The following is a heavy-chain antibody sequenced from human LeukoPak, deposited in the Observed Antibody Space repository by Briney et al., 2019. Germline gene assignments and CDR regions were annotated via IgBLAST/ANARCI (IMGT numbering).Heavy chain of an antibody. V-gene: IGHV3-9*01. CDR1: GFNFDVHA. CDR3: TNGSPYHSGLDV. D-gene: IGHD3-10*01. Sequence: GRPVRLFCGGCGFNFDVHAVLWLGEARGRSLVGCSRISFNSGSIGYADSVKGPFTISRDNAKKSLYLEMASLKTDDSALYYCTNGSPYHSGLDVWGQGTSVTVSS. CDR2: ISFNSGSI. J-gene: IGHJ6*02.